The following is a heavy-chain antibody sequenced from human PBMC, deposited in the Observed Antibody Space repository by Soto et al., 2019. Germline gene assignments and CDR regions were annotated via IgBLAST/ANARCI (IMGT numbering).Heavy chain of an antibody. D-gene: IGHD5-12*01. CDR1: GFTFSDYY. Sequence: GGSLRLSCAASGFTFSDYYMSWIRQAPGKGLEWVSYISSSGSTIYYADSVKGRFTISRDNATNSLYLQMNSLRAEDTAVYYCARDLGGYDGGGDYYYYGMDVWGQGTTVTVSS. CDR3: ARDLGGYDGGGDYYYYGMDV. J-gene: IGHJ6*02. CDR2: ISSSGSTI. V-gene: IGHV3-11*01.